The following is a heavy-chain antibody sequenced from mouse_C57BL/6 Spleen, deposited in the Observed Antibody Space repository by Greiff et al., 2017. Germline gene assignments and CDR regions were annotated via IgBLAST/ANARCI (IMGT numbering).Heavy chain of an antibody. CDR2: ISDGGSYT. CDR3: ARDYSNYESAMDY. Sequence: DVQLVESGGGLVKPGGSLKLSCAASGFTFSSYAMSWVRQTPEKRLEWVATISDGGSYTYYPDNVKGRFTISRDNAKNNLYLQMSHLKSEDTAMYYCARDYSNYESAMDYWGQGTSVTVSS. D-gene: IGHD2-5*01. V-gene: IGHV5-4*01. J-gene: IGHJ4*01. CDR1: GFTFSSYA.